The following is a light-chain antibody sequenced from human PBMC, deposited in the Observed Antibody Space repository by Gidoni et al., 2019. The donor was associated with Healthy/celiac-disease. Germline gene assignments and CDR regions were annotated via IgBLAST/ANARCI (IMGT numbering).Light chain of an antibody. J-gene: IGKJ1*01. Sequence: EIVMTQSPATFSVSPGERPTLSCKARQSDSSTVAWYQQKPGPAPRLLIYGASTRATGIPARFSGSGSGTEFTLTISSLQSEDVAVYYCQHYNNWPRTIGQGTKVEIK. CDR3: QHYNNWPRT. CDR1: QSDSST. CDR2: GAS. V-gene: IGKV3D-15*01.